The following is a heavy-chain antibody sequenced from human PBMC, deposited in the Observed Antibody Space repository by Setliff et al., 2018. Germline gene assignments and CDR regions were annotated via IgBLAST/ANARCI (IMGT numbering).Heavy chain of an antibody. D-gene: IGHD5-18*01. CDR2: TIPMFGST. Sequence: SVKVSCKASGGTFSSYGISWVRQAPGQGLEWMGGTIPMFGSTNYAQKFQGRVTIITDESTSTAYMELSSLRIEDTAVYYCAREGVDTRSSTDYRYYMDVWGKGTTVTVSS. CDR1: GGTFSSYG. J-gene: IGHJ6*03. V-gene: IGHV1-69*05. CDR3: AREGVDTRSSTDYRYYMDV.